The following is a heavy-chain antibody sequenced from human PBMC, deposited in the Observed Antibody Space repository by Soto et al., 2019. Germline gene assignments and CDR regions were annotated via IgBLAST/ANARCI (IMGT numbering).Heavy chain of an antibody. Sequence: ASVKVSCKASGYTFTSYGISWVRQAPGQGLEWMGWISAYNGNTNYAQKLQGRVTMTTDTSTSTAYMELRSLRSDDTAVYYCARDRVVGATSYYYGMDVWGQGTTVTV. D-gene: IGHD1-26*01. CDR3: ARDRVVGATSYYYGMDV. V-gene: IGHV1-18*01. CDR2: ISAYNGNT. J-gene: IGHJ6*02. CDR1: GYTFTSYG.